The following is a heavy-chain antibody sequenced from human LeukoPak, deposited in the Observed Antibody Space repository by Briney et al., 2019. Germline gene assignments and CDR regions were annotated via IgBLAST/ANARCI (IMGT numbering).Heavy chain of an antibody. J-gene: IGHJ6*04. CDR3: VRGGVTSVVDV. Sequence: ASVKVSCKASGYTFTAYYMHWVRQAPGQGLEWMGWINPNSGGTNYAQKLQGRVTMTTDTSTSTAYMELRSLTSDDTAVYYCVRGGVTSVVDVWGKGTTVTISS. V-gene: IGHV1-2*02. CDR2: INPNSGGT. D-gene: IGHD4-23*01. CDR1: GYTFTAYY.